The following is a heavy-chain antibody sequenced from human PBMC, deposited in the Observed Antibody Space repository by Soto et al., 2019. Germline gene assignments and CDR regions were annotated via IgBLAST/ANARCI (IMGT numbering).Heavy chain of an antibody. CDR2: ISWNSGSI. CDR3: AKGDMATIPAAAYY. D-gene: IGHD5-12*01. Sequence: GGSLRLSCAASGFTFDDYAMHWVRQAPGKGLEWVSGISWNSGSIGYADSVKGRFTISRDNAKNSLYLQMNSLRAEDTALYYCAKGDMATIPAAAYYWGQGTLVTVSS. J-gene: IGHJ4*02. CDR1: GFTFDDYA. V-gene: IGHV3-9*01.